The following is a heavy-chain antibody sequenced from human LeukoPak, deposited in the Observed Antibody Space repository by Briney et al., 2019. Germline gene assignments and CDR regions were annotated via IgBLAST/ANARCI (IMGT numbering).Heavy chain of an antibody. V-gene: IGHV1-18*01. CDR1: GYTFTSYG. Sequence: GASVKVSCKASGYTFTSYGISWVRQAPGQGLEWMGWISAYNSNTNYAQKLQGRVTMTTDTSTSTAYMELRSLRSDDTAVYYCARDLRGADEVWWLHNSGWYFDYWGQGTLVTVSS. J-gene: IGHJ4*02. D-gene: IGHD5-12*01. CDR2: ISAYNSNT. CDR3: ARDLRGADEVWWLHNSGWYFDY.